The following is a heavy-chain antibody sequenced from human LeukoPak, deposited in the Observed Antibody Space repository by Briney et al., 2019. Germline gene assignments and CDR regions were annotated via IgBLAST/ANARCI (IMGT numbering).Heavy chain of an antibody. CDR2: IYYSGST. CDR1: GGSISSSSYY. D-gene: IGHD4-17*01. Sequence: SETLSLTCSVSGGSISSSSYYWGWLRQPPGKGLEWIGNIYYSGSTYYNPSLKSRVTISVDTSKNQFSLKLSSVTAADTALYYCAAPDYGDYTLGYWGQGILVTVSS. V-gene: IGHV4-39*01. CDR3: AAPDYGDYTLGY. J-gene: IGHJ4*02.